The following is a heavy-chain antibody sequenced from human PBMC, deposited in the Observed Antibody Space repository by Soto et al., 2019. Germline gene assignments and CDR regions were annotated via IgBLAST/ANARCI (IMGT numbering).Heavy chain of an antibody. CDR1: GGSISSSSYY. D-gene: IGHD4-17*01. CDR2: IYYSGSI. Sequence: PSETLSLTCTVSGGSISSSSYYWGWIRQPPGKGLEWIGSIYYSGSIYYNPSLKSRVTISVDTSKNQFSLKLSSVTAADTAVYYCARAHYGDYGYGMDVWGQGTTVTVSS. V-gene: IGHV4-39*07. J-gene: IGHJ6*02. CDR3: ARAHYGDYGYGMDV.